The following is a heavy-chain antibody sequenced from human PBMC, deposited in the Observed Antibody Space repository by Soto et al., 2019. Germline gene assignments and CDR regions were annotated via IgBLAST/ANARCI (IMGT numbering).Heavy chain of an antibody. D-gene: IGHD1-26*01. CDR1: GYHCNSHS. Sequence: QVQLVQSGSESMHPGAAVKVSCKCSGYHCNSHSINWLRQAPGQGLEWMGCINPNTGNPTYEQGFSGRFVFSVGHSVITVYLQIFSLKADDSSVYYCARDRARGSLDSWGQGTLVTVSS. V-gene: IGHV7-4-1*01. CDR2: INPNTGNP. CDR3: ARDRARGSLDS. J-gene: IGHJ4*02.